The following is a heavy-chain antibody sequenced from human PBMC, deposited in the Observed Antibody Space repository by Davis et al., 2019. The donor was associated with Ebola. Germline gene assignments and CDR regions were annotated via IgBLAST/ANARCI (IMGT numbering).Heavy chain of an antibody. J-gene: IGHJ4*02. CDR3: TIHFGWNYVDY. CDR2: IRSKAYGGTT. D-gene: IGHD3-16*01. Sequence: GESLKISCTASGFTFGDYAMSWVRQAPGKGLEWVGFIRSKAYGGTTEYAASVKGRFTISRDDSKSIAYLQMNSLKTEDTAVYYCTIHFGWNYVDYWGQGTLVTVSS. CDR1: GFTFGDYA. V-gene: IGHV3-49*04.